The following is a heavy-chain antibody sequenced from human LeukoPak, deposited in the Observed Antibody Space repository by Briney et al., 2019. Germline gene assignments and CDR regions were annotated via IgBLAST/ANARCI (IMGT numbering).Heavy chain of an antibody. CDR2: ISGSGGST. V-gene: IGHV3-23*01. CDR1: GFTFSSYA. Sequence: GGSLRLSCAASGFTFSSYAMSWVRQAPGKGLEWVSAISGSGGSTYYADSVKGRFTISRDNSKNTLYLQMNSLRAEDTAVYYCAKSPLGQLRYFDWLLYYFDYWGQGTLVTVSS. D-gene: IGHD3-9*01. J-gene: IGHJ4*02. CDR3: AKSPLGQLRYFDWLLYYFDY.